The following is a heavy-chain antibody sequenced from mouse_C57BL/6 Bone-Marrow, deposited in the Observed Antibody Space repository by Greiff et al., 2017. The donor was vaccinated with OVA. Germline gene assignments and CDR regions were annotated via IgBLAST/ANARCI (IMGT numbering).Heavy chain of an antibody. Sequence: QVQLQQSGAELVRPGASVTLSCKASGYTFTDYEMHWVKQTPVHGLEWIGAIDPETGGTAYNQKFKGKAILTADKSSSTAYMELRSLTSEDSAVYYCTREKMDYYAMDYWGQGTSVTVSS. J-gene: IGHJ4*01. CDR1: GYTFTDYE. V-gene: IGHV1-15*01. CDR3: TREKMDYYAMDY. D-gene: IGHD2-3*01. CDR2: IDPETGGT.